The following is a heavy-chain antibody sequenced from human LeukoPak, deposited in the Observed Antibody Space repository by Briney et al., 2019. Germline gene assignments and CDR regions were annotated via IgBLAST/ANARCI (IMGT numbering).Heavy chain of an antibody. CDR3: ARLLVTNWFDP. Sequence: SSETLSLTCTVSGGSISSSSYYWGWIRQPPGKGLEWIGSIYYSGSTYYNPSLKSRVTISVDTSKNQFSLKLSSVTAADTAVYYCARLLVTNWFDPWGQGTLVTVSS. CDR1: GGSISSSSYY. CDR2: IYYSGST. D-gene: IGHD2/OR15-2a*01. V-gene: IGHV4-39*01. J-gene: IGHJ5*02.